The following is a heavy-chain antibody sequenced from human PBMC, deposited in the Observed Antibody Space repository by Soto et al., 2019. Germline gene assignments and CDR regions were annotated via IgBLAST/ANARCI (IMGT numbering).Heavy chain of an antibody. J-gene: IGHJ5*02. CDR2: IYSNDDK. Sequence: SGPTLVNPTQTLTLTCTFSGFSLSTSGVGVGWVRQPQGKALEWLALIYSNDDKRFSTSLKSRLTITKDTSKNQVVLTMTNMDPVDTATYYCAHTNEYSSSPRANWFDPWGQGTLVTVSS. CDR1: GFSLSTSGVG. D-gene: IGHD6-6*01. CDR3: AHTNEYSSSPRANWFDP. V-gene: IGHV2-5*01.